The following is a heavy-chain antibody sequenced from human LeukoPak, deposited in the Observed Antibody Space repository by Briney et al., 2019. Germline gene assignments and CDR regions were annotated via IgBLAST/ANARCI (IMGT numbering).Heavy chain of an antibody. CDR2: MNPNSGNT. J-gene: IGHJ4*02. D-gene: IGHD6-6*01. CDR1: GYTFTSYD. V-gene: IGHV1-8*03. Sequence: ASVKVSCKASGYTFTSYDINWVRQATGQGLEWMGWMNPNSGNTGYAQKFQGRVTIARNTSISTAYMELSSLRSEDAAVYYCARVYGSSSPDYWGQGTLVTVSS. CDR3: ARVYGSSSPDY.